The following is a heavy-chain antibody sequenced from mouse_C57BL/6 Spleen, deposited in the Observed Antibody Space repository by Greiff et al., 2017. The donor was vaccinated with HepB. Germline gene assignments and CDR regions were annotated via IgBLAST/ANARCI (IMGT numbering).Heavy chain of an antibody. V-gene: IGHV1-64*01. D-gene: IGHD1-1*01. CDR3: ARWDPSTVYYFDY. J-gene: IGHJ2*01. Sequence: QVQLQQPGAELVKPGASVKLSCKASGYTFTSYWMHWVKQRPGQGLEWIGMIHPNSGSTNYNEKFKSKATLTVDKSSSTAYMPLSSLTSEDSAVYYCARWDPSTVYYFDYWGQGTTLTVSS. CDR2: IHPNSGST. CDR1: GYTFTSYW.